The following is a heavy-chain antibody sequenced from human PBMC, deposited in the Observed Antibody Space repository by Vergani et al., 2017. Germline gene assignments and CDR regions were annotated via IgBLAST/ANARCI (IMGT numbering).Heavy chain of an antibody. J-gene: IGHJ4*02. Sequence: QVQLVQSGAEVKKPGASVKVSCKASGYTFTSYYMHWVRQAPGQGLEWMGIINPSGGSTSYAQKFQGRVTMTRDTSTSTVYMELSSLRSEDTAVYYCARGSXEVVPAVIAGLMDYWGQGTLVTVSS. CDR1: GYTFTSYY. CDR3: ARGSXEVVPAVIAGLMDY. CDR2: INPSGGST. D-gene: IGHD2-2*01. V-gene: IGHV1-46*01.